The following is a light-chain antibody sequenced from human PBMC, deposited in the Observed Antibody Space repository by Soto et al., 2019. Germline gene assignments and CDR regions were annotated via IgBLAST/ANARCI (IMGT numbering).Light chain of an antibody. CDR1: QTVGSN. Sequence: EIVLTQSPDTLSESPGERATLSCMASQTVGSNLAWYQQKPGQAPRLLIYGASTRASDIPARFSGSGSVTEFALTISSLQSEDFAVYYCQQYNNWPITFGQGTRLEIK. CDR3: QQYNNWPIT. V-gene: IGKV3-15*01. CDR2: GAS. J-gene: IGKJ5*01.